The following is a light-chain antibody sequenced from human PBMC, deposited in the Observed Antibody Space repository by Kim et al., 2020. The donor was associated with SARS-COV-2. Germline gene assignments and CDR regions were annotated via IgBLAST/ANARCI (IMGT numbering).Light chain of an antibody. CDR1: TGAVTSGHY. Sequence: PGGTVTLTCESSTGAVTSGHYPYWFQQRPGQTPRTLIYVTNFSHSWTPARFSGSLLGGKAALTLSGARPDDEADYFCLLSSGGVRVFGGGTQLTVL. J-gene: IGLJ3*02. V-gene: IGLV7-46*01. CDR3: LLSSGGVRV. CDR2: VTN.